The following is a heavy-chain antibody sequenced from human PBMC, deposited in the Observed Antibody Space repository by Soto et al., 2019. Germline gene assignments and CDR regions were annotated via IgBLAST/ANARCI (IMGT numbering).Heavy chain of an antibody. CDR3: ARGRITMVRGVTAPSWYYGMDV. Sequence: SVKVSCKASGGTFSSYAISWVRQAPGQGLEWMGGIIPIFGTANYAQKFQGRVTITADESTSTAYMELSSLRSEDTAVYYCARGRITMVRGVTAPSWYYGMDVWGQGTKVTVSS. CDR1: GGTFSSYA. D-gene: IGHD3-10*01. J-gene: IGHJ6*02. V-gene: IGHV1-69*13. CDR2: IIPIFGTA.